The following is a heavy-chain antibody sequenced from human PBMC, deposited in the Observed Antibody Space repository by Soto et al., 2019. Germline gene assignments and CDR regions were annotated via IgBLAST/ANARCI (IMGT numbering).Heavy chain of an antibody. V-gene: IGHV4-30-4*01. CDR3: AREGGESSDGLYYFDS. Sequence: QVQLQESGPGLVKPSQTLSLTCTVSGGSTSSDNYWSWIRQPPRKGLEWIGHIYYSGNTDYNPSLKSRLAISIDTSKNLFSLKLSSVTAADTAVYFCAREGGESSDGLYYFDSWGQGSLVTVSS. J-gene: IGHJ4*02. D-gene: IGHD3-16*01. CDR1: GGSTSSDNY. CDR2: IYYSGNT.